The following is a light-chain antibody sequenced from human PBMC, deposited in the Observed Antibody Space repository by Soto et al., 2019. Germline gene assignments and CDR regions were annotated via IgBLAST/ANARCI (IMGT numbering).Light chain of an antibody. CDR3: NSYTSIRTYV. V-gene: IGLV2-14*01. CDR1: SGDVGGYNY. J-gene: IGLJ1*01. CDR2: EVS. Sequence: QSVLAQPASVSGSPGQSITVSCTGASGDVGGYNYVSWYQQHPGKAPKLVIYEVSDRPSGISDRFSGSKSGNTASLTISGLQAADEADYYCNSYTSIRTYVFGTGTKVTVL.